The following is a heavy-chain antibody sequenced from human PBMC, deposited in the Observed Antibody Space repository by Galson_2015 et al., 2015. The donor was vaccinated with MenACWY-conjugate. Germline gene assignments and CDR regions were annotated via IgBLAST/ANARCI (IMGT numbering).Heavy chain of an antibody. V-gene: IGHV1-69*06. Sequence: SVKVSCKASGGIFNNYAVNWVRQAPGQGLEWMGGFLPMFGTANYAQKFQDRLSFTADTSTSTAFMELSSLTSDDTAVYYCARGLSRMSISGAVLPPNDAFDFWGQGSMVTVS. CDR2: FLPMFGTA. CDR3: ARGLSRMSISGAVLPPNDAFDF. CDR1: GGIFNNYA. J-gene: IGHJ3*01. D-gene: IGHD3-3*01.